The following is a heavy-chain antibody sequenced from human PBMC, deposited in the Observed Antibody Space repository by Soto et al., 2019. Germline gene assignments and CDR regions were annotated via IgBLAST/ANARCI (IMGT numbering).Heavy chain of an antibody. V-gene: IGHV3-20*04. CDR1: GFTFDDYG. Sequence: GGSLRLSCAASGFTFDDYGMSWVRQAPGKGLEWVSGINWNGGSTGYADSVKGRFTISSDNSKSTLYLQMNSLRAEDTAVYYCARQLGHYFGMDVWGQGTTVTVSS. CDR3: ARQLGHYFGMDV. J-gene: IGHJ6*02. D-gene: IGHD6-13*01. CDR2: INWNGGST.